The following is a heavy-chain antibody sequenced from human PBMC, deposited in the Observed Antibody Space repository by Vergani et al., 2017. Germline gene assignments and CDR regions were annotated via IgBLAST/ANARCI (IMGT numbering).Heavy chain of an antibody. CDR2: LTGGGGST. CDR3: AKGLGITLTAVWGGLDS. CDR1: GFTFSTYA. V-gene: IGHV3-23*01. Sequence: EVQLLESGGSLKQPGGSVRLSCAASGFTFSTYAMHWVRQAPGKGLEWVSALTGGGGSTYYADSFKGRFIISRDNSRDTLYLQMNSLRTEDTATYFCAKGLGITLTAVWGGLDSWGPGTVVLVSS. J-gene: IGHJ4*02. D-gene: IGHD3-16*01.